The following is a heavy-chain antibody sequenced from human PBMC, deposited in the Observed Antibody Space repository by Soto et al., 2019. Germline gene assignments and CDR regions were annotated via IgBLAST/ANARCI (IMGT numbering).Heavy chain of an antibody. CDR2: ISWNSGSI. V-gene: IGHV3-9*01. Sequence: EVQLVESGGGLVQPGRSLRLSCAASGFTFDDYAMHWVRQAPCKGLEWVSGISWNSGSIGYADSVKGRFTISRDNAKNTLYLQRTSLRPEDTALYYCAKDSGDSSAWGAEPVDSWGKGTLFPSPQ. J-gene: IGHJ4*02. CDR3: AKDSGDSSAWGAEPVDS. CDR1: GFTFDDYA. D-gene: IGHD6-19*01.